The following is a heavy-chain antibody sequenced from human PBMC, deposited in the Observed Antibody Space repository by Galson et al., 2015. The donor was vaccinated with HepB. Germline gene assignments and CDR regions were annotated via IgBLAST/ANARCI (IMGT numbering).Heavy chain of an antibody. CDR3: AREIPADVYYDSSGYYSRFLIDAFDI. CDR2: ISSSSSYI. D-gene: IGHD3-22*01. CDR1: GFTFSSYS. Sequence: SLRLSCAASGFTFSSYSMNWVRQAPGKGLEWVSSISSSSSYIYYADSVKGRFTISRDNAKNSLYLQMNSLRAEDTAVYYCAREIPADVYYDSSGYYSRFLIDAFDIWGQGTMVTVSS. V-gene: IGHV3-21*01. J-gene: IGHJ3*02.